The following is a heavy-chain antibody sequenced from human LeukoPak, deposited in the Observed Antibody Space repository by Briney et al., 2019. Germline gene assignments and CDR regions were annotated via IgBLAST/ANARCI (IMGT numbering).Heavy chain of an antibody. Sequence: GGALRLSCAASGFTIGPYPMYWVRQGPGRGLEWVSLIKADGSGTVYADSARGRFTISRDNSKNSLYLQMNSLTSEDTALYYGATWAFYHNLDVWGQGTTVIVSS. CDR2: IKADGSGT. J-gene: IGHJ6*02. CDR3: ATWAFYHNLDV. CDR1: GFTIGPYP. V-gene: IGHV3-43*02. D-gene: IGHD2/OR15-2a*01.